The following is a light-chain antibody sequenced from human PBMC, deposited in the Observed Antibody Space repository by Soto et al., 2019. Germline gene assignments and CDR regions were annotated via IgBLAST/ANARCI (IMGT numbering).Light chain of an antibody. J-gene: IGLJ2*01. CDR2: LNSDGSH. CDR3: QTWVTGAV. CDR1: SGHSSYA. Sequence: QSVLTQSPSASASLGASVKLTCTLSSGHSSYAIAWHQQQPEKGPRYLMRLNSDGSHSKGDGIPDRFSGSSSGAERYLSISSLQSEDEADYYCQTWVTGAVFGGGTKLTVL. V-gene: IGLV4-69*01.